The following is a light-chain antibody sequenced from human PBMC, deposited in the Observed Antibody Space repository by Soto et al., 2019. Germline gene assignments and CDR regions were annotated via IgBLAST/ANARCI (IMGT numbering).Light chain of an antibody. J-gene: IGLJ1*01. V-gene: IGLV2-14*01. CDR2: EVS. CDR3: SSYTSSSTLV. CDR1: SSDVGGYNS. Sequence: QSVLTQPASVSGSPGQSIPISCTGTSSDVGGYNSVSWYQQHPGKAPKLMIYEVSNRPSGVSNRFSGSKSGNTASLTISGLQAEEEADYYCSSYTSSSTLVFGTGTKVTVL.